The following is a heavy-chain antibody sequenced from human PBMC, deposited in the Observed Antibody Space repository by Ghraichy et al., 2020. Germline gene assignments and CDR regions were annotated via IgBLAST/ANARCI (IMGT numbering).Heavy chain of an antibody. Sequence: SETLSLTCAVSDGSISSSKWWSWVRQPPGKGLEWIGEIYHSGSANYNPSLKSRVTISVDKSKNQFSLKLSSVTAADTAVYYCATKIAGGDDYGVPNFDYWGQGTLVTVSS. V-gene: IGHV4-4*02. CDR1: DGSISSSKW. J-gene: IGHJ4*02. D-gene: IGHD4-17*01. CDR3: ATKIAGGDDYGVPNFDY. CDR2: IYHSGSA.